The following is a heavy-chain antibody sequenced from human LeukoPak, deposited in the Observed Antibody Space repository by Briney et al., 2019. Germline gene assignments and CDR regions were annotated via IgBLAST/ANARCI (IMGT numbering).Heavy chain of an antibody. J-gene: IGHJ4*02. CDR3: ARGVSAGPFDY. CDR1: GYTFPSYY. D-gene: IGHD6-19*01. Sequence: ASVNVSCKASGYTFPSYYMHWVRQAPGQGLEWMGIINPSGGSTSYAQKFQGRVTMTRDTSTSTVYMELSSLRSEDTAVYYCARGVSAGPFDYWGQGTLVTVSS. V-gene: IGHV1-46*01. CDR2: INPSGGST.